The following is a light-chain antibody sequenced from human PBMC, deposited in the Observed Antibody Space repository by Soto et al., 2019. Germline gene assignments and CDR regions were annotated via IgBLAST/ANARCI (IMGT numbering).Light chain of an antibody. Sequence: QSALTQPASMSGSPGQSITISCTGTTNDIGDYNYVSWYQHHPGKAPKLIIYDVSKRPSGSSNRFFVCNCGKTSSLTISGLQAADESAYYCSSYTSSGTLYVFGTGTKVTVL. CDR1: TNDIGDYNY. J-gene: IGLJ1*01. CDR2: DVS. V-gene: IGLV2-14*03. CDR3: SSYTSSGTLYV.